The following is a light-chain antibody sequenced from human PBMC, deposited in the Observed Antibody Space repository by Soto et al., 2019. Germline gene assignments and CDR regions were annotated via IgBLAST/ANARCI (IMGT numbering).Light chain of an antibody. CDR1: QDINNN. CDR2: DAS. V-gene: IGKV1-33*01. J-gene: IGKJ5*01. CDR3: QQYDKLPIT. Sequence: DIQMTQSPSSLSASVGDRVTITCQASQDINNNLNWYQQKPGKAPQLLIYDASNLETGVPSRFSGSGSGTDFTFTITSLQPEDIATYFCQQYDKLPITFGQGTRLEIK.